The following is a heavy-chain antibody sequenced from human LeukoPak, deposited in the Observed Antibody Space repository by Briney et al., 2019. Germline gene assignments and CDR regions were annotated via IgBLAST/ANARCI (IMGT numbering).Heavy chain of an antibody. V-gene: IGHV4-59*01. Sequence: SETLSLTCTVSGGSISSYYWSWIRQPPGKGLEWIGYIYYSGSTNYNPSLKSRVTISVDTSKNQFSLKLSSVTAADTAVYYCARGRFGKIFDYWGQGTLVTVSS. CDR2: IYYSGST. J-gene: IGHJ4*02. CDR3: ARGRFGKIFDY. D-gene: IGHD3-10*01. CDR1: GGSISSYY.